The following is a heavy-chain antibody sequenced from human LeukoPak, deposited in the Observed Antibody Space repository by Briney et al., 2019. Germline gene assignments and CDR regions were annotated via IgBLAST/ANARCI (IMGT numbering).Heavy chain of an antibody. Sequence: SETLSLTCTVSGGSISSYYWSWIRQPPGKGLEWIGYIYYSGSTNYNPSLKSRVTISVDTSKNQFSLKLSSVTAADTAVYYCARHGPIAGEFQHWGQGTLVTVSS. D-gene: IGHD3-16*01. J-gene: IGHJ1*01. CDR2: IYYSGST. CDR1: GGSISSYY. CDR3: ARHGPIAGEFQH. V-gene: IGHV4-59*08.